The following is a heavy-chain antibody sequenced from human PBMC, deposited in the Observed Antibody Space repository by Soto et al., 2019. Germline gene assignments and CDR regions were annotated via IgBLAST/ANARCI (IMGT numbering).Heavy chain of an antibody. V-gene: IGHV3-23*01. CDR2: ISGSGGST. D-gene: IGHD3-22*01. J-gene: IGHJ6*02. Sequence: GGSLRLSCAASGFTFSYAWMGWVRQAPGKGLEWVSAISGSGGSTYYADSVKGRFTISRDNSKNTLYLQMNSLRAEDTAVYYCATTYYYDSSGYYYYYGMDVWGQGTTVTVSS. CDR1: GFTFSYAW. CDR3: ATTYYYDSSGYYYYYGMDV.